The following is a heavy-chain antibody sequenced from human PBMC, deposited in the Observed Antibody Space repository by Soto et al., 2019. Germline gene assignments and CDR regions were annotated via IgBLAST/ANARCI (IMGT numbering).Heavy chain of an antibody. CDR2: IYYSGST. CDR1: GGSISSSSYY. D-gene: IGHD2-15*01. CDR3: ARLLGDCSGGSCYSEYFQH. V-gene: IGHV4-39*01. J-gene: IGHJ1*01. Sequence: QLQLQESGPGLVKPSETLSLTCTVSGGSISSSSYYWGWIRQPPGKGLEWIGSIYYSGSTYYNPSLMSRVTISVDKSKNQFSLKLSSVTAADTAVYYCARLLGDCSGGSCYSEYFQHWGQGTLVTVSS.